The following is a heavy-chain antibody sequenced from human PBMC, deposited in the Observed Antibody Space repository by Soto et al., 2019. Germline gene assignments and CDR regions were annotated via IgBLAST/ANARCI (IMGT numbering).Heavy chain of an antibody. D-gene: IGHD4-17*01. J-gene: IGHJ4*02. CDR1: GGSISSYY. Sequence: SETLSLTCTVSGGSISSYYWSWIRQPPGKGLEWIGYIYYSGSTNYNPSLKSRVTISVDTSKNQFSLKLSSVTAADTAVYYCARGSGYGDYVVDYWGQGTLVTVSS. V-gene: IGHV4-59*01. CDR2: IYYSGST. CDR3: ARGSGYGDYVVDY.